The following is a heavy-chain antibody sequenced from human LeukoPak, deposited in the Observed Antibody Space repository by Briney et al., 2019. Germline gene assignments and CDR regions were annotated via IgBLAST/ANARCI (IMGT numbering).Heavy chain of an antibody. CDR2: ISYDGSNK. Sequence: PGGSLRLSCAASGFTFSSYGMHWVRQAPGKGLEWVAVISYDGSNKYYADSVKGRFTISRDLSKNTLFLQMNSLRPEDTAVYYCSKDRGVFGVAYSLDYWGQGTLVTVSS. D-gene: IGHD3-3*01. CDR3: SKDRGVFGVAYSLDY. CDR1: GFTFSSYG. V-gene: IGHV3-30*18. J-gene: IGHJ4*02.